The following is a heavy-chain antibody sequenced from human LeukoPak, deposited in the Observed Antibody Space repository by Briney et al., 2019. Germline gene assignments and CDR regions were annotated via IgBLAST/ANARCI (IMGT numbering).Heavy chain of an antibody. CDR2: ISGSGTTL. CDR3: ASGGGLSGYLY. D-gene: IGHD5-12*01. CDR1: GVTITTYA. Sequence: GGSLRLSCAVSGVTITTYAMNWVRQAPGKGPEWISYISGSGTTLYYADSVKGRFTISRDTAKNSLYLQMNALRVEDTAVYYCASGGGLSGYLYWGQGTLVTVSS. V-gene: IGHV3-48*03. J-gene: IGHJ4*02.